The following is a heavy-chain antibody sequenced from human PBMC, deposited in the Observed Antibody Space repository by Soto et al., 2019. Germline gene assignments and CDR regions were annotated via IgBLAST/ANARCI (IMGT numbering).Heavy chain of an antibody. D-gene: IGHD3-10*01. J-gene: IGHJ5*02. Sequence: GGSLRLSCAASGFTFSNAWMSWVRQAPGKGLEWVGRIKSKTDGGTTDYAAPVKGRFTISRDDSKNTLYLQMNSLKTEDTAVYYCTTDYYGSGRNNWFDPWGQGTLVTVSS. CDR3: TTDYYGSGRNNWFDP. V-gene: IGHV3-15*01. CDR1: GFTFSNAW. CDR2: IKSKTDGGTT.